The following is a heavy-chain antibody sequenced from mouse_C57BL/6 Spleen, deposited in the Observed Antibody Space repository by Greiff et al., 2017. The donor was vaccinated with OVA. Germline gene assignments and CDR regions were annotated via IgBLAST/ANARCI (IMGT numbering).Heavy chain of an antibody. V-gene: IGHV1-15*01. Sequence: QVQLQQSGAELVRPGASVTLSCKASGYTFTDYEMHWVKQTPVHGLEWIGAIDPETGGTAYNQKFKGKAILTADKSSSTAYMELRSLTSEDSAVYYCTRPELRHYWGQGTLVTVSA. J-gene: IGHJ3*01. CDR3: TRPELRHY. CDR1: GYTFTDYE. D-gene: IGHD2-12*01. CDR2: IDPETGGT.